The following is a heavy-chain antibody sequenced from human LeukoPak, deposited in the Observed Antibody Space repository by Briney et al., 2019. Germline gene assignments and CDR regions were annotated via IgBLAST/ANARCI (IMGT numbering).Heavy chain of an antibody. J-gene: IGHJ4*02. CDR3: AGVGGYYRVDY. Sequence: SETLSLTCTVSGGSISSGSYYWSWIRQPAGKGLEWIGRIYTSGSTNYNPSLKSRVAISVDTSKNQFSLKLSSVTAADTAVYYCAGVGGYYRVDYWGQGTLVTVSS. CDR2: IYTSGST. D-gene: IGHD3-22*01. V-gene: IGHV4-61*02. CDR1: GGSISSGSYY.